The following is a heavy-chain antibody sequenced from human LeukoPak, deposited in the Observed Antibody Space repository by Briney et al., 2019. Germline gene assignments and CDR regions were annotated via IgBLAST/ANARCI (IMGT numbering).Heavy chain of an antibody. J-gene: IGHJ4*02. CDR3: ARGVWVGYCSSTSCSTSFDY. CDR1: GGSISSYY. D-gene: IGHD2-2*02. Sequence: PSETLSLTCTVSGGSISSYYWSWIRQPPGKGLEWIGYIYYSGSTNYNPSLKSRVTISVDTSKNQFSLKLSSVTAADTAVYYCARGVWVGYCSSTSCSTSFDYWGQGTLVTVSS. CDR2: IYYSGST. V-gene: IGHV4-59*01.